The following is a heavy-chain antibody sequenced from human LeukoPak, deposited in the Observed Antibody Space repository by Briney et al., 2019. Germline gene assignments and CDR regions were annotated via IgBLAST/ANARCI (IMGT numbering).Heavy chain of an antibody. CDR3: AKSSYYDSSGYYREYYFDY. CDR2: MYSGDRT. D-gene: IGHD3-22*01. J-gene: IGHJ4*02. Sequence: GGSLRLSCAASGFTVSSNYMSWVRQAPGKRLEWVSFMYSGDRTHYADSVKGRFTISRDNSKSTLYLQMNSLRAEDTAVYYCAKSSYYDSSGYYREYYFDYWGQGTLVTVSS. CDR1: GFTVSSNY. V-gene: IGHV3-53*01.